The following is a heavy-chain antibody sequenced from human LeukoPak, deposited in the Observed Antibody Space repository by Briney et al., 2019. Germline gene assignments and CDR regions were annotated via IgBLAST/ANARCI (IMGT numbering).Heavy chain of an antibody. CDR3: ARDIAQYSSSWFDAFDI. J-gene: IGHJ3*02. V-gene: IGHV3-30*03. CDR1: GFTFSSYG. CDR2: ISYDGSNK. Sequence: GGSLRLSCAASGFTFSSYGMHWVRQAPGKGLEWVAVISYDGSNKYYADSVKGRFTISRDNSKNTLYLQMNSLRAEDTAVYYCARDIAQYSSSWFDAFDIWGQGTMVTVSS. D-gene: IGHD6-13*01.